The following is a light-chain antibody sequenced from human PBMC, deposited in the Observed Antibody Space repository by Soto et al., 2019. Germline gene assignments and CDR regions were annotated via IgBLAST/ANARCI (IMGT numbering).Light chain of an antibody. CDR2: GAS. V-gene: IGKV3-20*01. CDR1: QSVNTK. Sequence: IVLTQSPGTLSLSPGDRVTLSCRASQSVNTKLAWYQQKPGQAPTLLMSGASNRASGVPVRFSGSGSGTDFTLTISRLEPEDFALYYCQQYGGSPITLGLGTRLEMK. J-gene: IGKJ5*01. CDR3: QQYGGSPIT.